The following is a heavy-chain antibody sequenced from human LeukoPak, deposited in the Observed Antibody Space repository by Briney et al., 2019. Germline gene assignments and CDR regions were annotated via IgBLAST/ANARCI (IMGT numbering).Heavy chain of an antibody. J-gene: IGHJ6*02. Sequence: GGSLRLSCAVSGFTFNNYAMYWVRQAPGKGLEWVAMISYDGSNKYYADSVKGRFTISRDNSKNTLYLQMNSLRPEDTAIYHCAKDYYGSRSTETGMDVWGQGTTVTVSS. D-gene: IGHD3-10*01. CDR3: AKDYYGSRSTETGMDV. CDR2: ISYDGSNK. V-gene: IGHV3-30*18. CDR1: GFTFNNYA.